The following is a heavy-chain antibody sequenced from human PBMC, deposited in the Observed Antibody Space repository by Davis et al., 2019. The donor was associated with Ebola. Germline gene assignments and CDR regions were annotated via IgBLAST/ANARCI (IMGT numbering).Heavy chain of an antibody. V-gene: IGHV5-51*01. CDR1: GYSFTRYW. Sequence: GESLKISCKGSGYSFTRYWIGWVRQMPGKGLEWMGIIYTGDSDTRYSPSFRGQVTISADKSMKTAFLQWSSLKASDSGMYYCASLRRTITGMDDGFDIWGQGTMVTVS. CDR2: IYTGDSDT. D-gene: IGHD2-8*02. J-gene: IGHJ3*02. CDR3: ASLRRTITGMDDGFDI.